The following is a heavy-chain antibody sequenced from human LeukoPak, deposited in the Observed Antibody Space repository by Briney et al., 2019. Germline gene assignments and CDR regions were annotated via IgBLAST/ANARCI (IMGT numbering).Heavy chain of an antibody. CDR1: GFTFSSSA. CDR2: ISGSGGNT. Sequence: GGSLRLSCAASGFTFSSSAMSWVRQAPGKGLEWVSGISGSGGNTYYADSVKGRVTISRDNSKNTLYLQMNGLRAEDTAVYYCAKGYYYGMDVWGQGTTVTVSS. CDR3: AKGYYYGMDV. J-gene: IGHJ6*02. V-gene: IGHV3-23*01.